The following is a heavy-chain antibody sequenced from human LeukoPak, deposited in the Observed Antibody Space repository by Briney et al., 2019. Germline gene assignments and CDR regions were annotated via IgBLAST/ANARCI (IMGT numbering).Heavy chain of an antibody. Sequence: GGSLRLSCAASGFTFSSYEMNWVRQAPGKGLEWVSYISSSGSNIYYADSGKGRFTISRDNAKNSLYLQMNSLRAEDTAVYYCAGERQRYYGDYYWGQGTLVTVSS. V-gene: IGHV3-48*03. CDR2: ISSSGSNI. J-gene: IGHJ4*02. CDR3: AGERQRYYGDYY. D-gene: IGHD4-17*01. CDR1: GFTFSSYE.